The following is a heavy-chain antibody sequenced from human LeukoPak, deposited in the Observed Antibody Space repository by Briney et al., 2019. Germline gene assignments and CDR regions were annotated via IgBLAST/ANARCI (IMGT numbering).Heavy chain of an antibody. CDR1: GYTLTELS. V-gene: IGHV1-24*01. J-gene: IGHJ6*02. CDR2: FYPEDGET. CDR3: ATDYRFGELKAHYYGMDV. Sequence: ASVTVSCKVSGYTLTELSMHWVRQAPGKGLEWMGGFYPEDGETIYAQKFQGRVTMTEDTSTDTAYMELSSLRSEDTAVYYCATDYRFGELKAHYYGMDVWGQGTTVTVSS. D-gene: IGHD3-10*01.